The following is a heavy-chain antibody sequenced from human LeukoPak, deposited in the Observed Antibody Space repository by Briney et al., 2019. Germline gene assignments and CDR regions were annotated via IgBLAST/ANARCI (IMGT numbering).Heavy chain of an antibody. Sequence: SQTLSLTCTVSGGSISSGDYYWSWIRQPPGKGLEWIGYIYYSGSTYYNPSLKSRVTISVDTSKNQFSLKLSYVTAADTAVYYCARDPHYYDSSGYFDYWGQGTLVTVSS. CDR2: IYYSGST. CDR3: ARDPHYYDSSGYFDY. CDR1: GGSISSGDYY. D-gene: IGHD3-22*01. V-gene: IGHV4-30-4*08. J-gene: IGHJ4*02.